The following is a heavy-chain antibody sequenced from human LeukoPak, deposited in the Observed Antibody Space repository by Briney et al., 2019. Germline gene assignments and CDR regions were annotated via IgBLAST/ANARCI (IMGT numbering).Heavy chain of an antibody. CDR1: GFTFSSYW. J-gene: IGHJ4*02. CDR3: AKAFNSSWHN. D-gene: IGHD6-13*01. CDR2: INQDGSEK. V-gene: IGHV3-7*01. Sequence: PGGSLRLSCAASGFTFSSYWMSWVRQAPGKGLEWVANINQDGSEKYYVDSVKGRFTISRDNARNSLYLQMNSLRAEDTAAYYCAKAFNSSWHNWGQGTLVTVSS.